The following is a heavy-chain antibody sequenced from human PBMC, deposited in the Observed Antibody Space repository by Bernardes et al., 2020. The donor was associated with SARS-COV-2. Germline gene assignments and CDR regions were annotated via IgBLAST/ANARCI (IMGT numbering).Heavy chain of an antibody. CDR2: ISSSSSYI. J-gene: IGHJ6*02. Sequence: GGSLRLSCAASGFTFSSYSMNWVRQAPGKGLEWVSSISSSSSYIYYADSVKGRFTISRDNAKNSLYLQMNSLRAEDTAVYYCARKKGLYYYGMDVWGQGTTVTVSS. V-gene: IGHV3-21*01. CDR3: ARKKGLYYYGMDV. CDR1: GFTFSSYS.